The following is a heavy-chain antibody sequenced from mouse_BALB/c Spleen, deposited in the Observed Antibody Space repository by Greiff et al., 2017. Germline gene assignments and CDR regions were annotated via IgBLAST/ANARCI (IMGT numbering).Heavy chain of an antibody. CDR1: GFTFSSFG. Sequence: EVKVVESGGGLVQPGGSRKLSCAASGFTFSSFGMHWVRQAPEKGLEWVAYISSGSSTIYYADTVKGRFTISRDNPKNTLFLQMTSLRSEDTAMYYCARWGYGNYVGAMDYWGQGTSVTVSS. CDR2: ISSGSSTI. CDR3: ARWGYGNYVGAMDY. J-gene: IGHJ4*01. V-gene: IGHV5-17*02. D-gene: IGHD2-1*01.